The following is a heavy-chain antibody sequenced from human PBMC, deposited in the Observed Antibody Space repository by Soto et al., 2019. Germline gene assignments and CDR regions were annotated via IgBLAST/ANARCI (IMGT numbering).Heavy chain of an antibody. CDR3: VRAGGCSGGSCYFSRAFDI. Sequence: WVRQATGKGLEWGSASGTAGATYYPGSVKGRFTISRENAKNSLYLKMNSLRAEDTAVYYCVRAGGCSGGSCYFSRAFDIWGQGTMVTVSS. J-gene: IGHJ3*02. CDR2: SGTAGAT. D-gene: IGHD2-15*01. V-gene: IGHV3-13*01.